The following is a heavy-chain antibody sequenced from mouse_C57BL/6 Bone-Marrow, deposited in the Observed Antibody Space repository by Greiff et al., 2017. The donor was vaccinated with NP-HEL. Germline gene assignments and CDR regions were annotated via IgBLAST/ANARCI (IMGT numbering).Heavy chain of an antibody. CDR3: ARGYYGPYAMDY. Sequence: LVESGAELVRPGASVKLSCKASGYTFTDYYINWVKQRPGQGLEWIARIYPGSGNTYYNEKFKGKATLTAEKSSSTAYMQLSSLTSEDSAVYFCARGYYGPYAMDYWGQGTSVTVSS. D-gene: IGHD1-2*01. CDR2: IYPGSGNT. V-gene: IGHV1-76*01. CDR1: GYTFTDYY. J-gene: IGHJ4*01.